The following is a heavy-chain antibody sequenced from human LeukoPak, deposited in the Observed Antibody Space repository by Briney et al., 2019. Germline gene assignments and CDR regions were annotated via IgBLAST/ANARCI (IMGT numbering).Heavy chain of an antibody. D-gene: IGHD5-18*01. Sequence: ASVKVSCKASGYTFTGYYMHWVRQAPGQGLEWMGWINPYSGGTNSAQKFQGRVTMTRDTSISTAYMDLSRLRPDDTAVYYCARARDQTAMAPYYFDIWGQGTLVTVSS. CDR3: ARARDQTAMAPYYFDI. J-gene: IGHJ4*02. CDR2: INPYSGGT. CDR1: GYTFTGYY. V-gene: IGHV1-2*02.